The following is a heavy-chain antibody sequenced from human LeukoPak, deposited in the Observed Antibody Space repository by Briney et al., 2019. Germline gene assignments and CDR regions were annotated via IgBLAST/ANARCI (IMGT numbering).Heavy chain of an antibody. J-gene: IGHJ4*02. CDR1: GFTFINYG. CDR3: ATYRQVLLPFES. V-gene: IGHV3-30*03. Sequence: PGGSLRLSCAASGFTFINYGMHWVRQAPGKGLEWVAVTSYDGSNKHYADSVRGRFTISRDNSKSTLSLQMNSLRAEDTAIYYCATYRQVLLPFESWGQGTLVTVSS. CDR2: TSYDGSNK. D-gene: IGHD2-8*02.